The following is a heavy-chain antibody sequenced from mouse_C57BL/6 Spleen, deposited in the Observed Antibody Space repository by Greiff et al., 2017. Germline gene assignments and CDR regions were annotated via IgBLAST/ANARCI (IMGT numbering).Heavy chain of an antibody. Sequence: QVQLQQSGAELVRPGASVKLSCKASGYTFTDYYINWVKQRPGQGLEWIARIYPGSGNTYSNEKFRGKATLTAEKSSSTAYMQLSSLTSEDSAVYFCARTAMDYWGQGTSVTVSS. J-gene: IGHJ4*01. CDR2: IYPGSGNT. CDR3: ARTAMDY. CDR1: GYTFTDYY. V-gene: IGHV1-76*01.